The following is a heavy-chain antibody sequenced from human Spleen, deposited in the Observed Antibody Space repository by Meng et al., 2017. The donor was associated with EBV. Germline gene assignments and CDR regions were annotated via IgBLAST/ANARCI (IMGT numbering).Heavy chain of an antibody. CDR2: INHSGST. Sequence: VPRPEWGAGLLKPSETLSLTCAVYGGSFSGYYWSWIRQPPGKGLEWIGEINHSGSTNYNPSLKSRVTISVDTSKNQFSLKLSSVTAADTAVYYCARIMRFGARSFDYWGQGTLVTVSS. CDR1: GGSFSGYY. V-gene: IGHV4-34*01. D-gene: IGHD3-10*01. CDR3: ARIMRFGARSFDY. J-gene: IGHJ4*02.